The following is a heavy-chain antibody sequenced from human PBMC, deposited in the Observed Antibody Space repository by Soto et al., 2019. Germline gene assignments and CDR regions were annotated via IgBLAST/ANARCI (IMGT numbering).Heavy chain of an antibody. D-gene: IGHD3-10*01. CDR2: ISYDGSNK. J-gene: IGHJ4*02. CDR3: PKDLWAADGFHY. V-gene: IGHV3-30*18. Sequence: PGGSLRLSCAASGFTFSSYGMHWVRQAPGKGLEWVAVISYDGSNKYYADSVKGRFTISRDNSKNKLYLQMNSLRAEDTAVYYCPKDLWAADGFHYWGQGHLVTVSS. CDR1: GFTFSSYG.